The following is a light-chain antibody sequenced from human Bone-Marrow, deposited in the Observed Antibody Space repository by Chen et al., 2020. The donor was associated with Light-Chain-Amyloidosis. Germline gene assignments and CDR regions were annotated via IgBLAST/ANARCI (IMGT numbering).Light chain of an antibody. CDR3: QQRSNWPPYT. J-gene: IGKJ2*01. CDR2: DAS. CDR1: QSVSSY. Sequence: EIVLTQSPATLSLSPGERATLSCRDSQSVSSYLAWYQQKPGQAPRHLIYDASNRATGIPARFSGSGSGTDFTLTISSLEPEDFAVYYCQQRSNWPPYTFGQGTKLEIK. V-gene: IGKV3-11*01.